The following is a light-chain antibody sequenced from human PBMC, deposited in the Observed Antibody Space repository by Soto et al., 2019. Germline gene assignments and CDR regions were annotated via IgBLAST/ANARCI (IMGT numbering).Light chain of an antibody. CDR1: RGVSSGY. CDR3: QHYDISSWT. CDR2: AAS. J-gene: IGKJ1*01. Sequence: ELVLTQSPGTLSLSPGERATLSCRASRGVSSGYLAWYQQKPGQAPRPLIYAASNRATGIPGGFSGSGFGTDFTLTISRLEPEDFAVYYCQHYDISSWTFGQGTKVEI. V-gene: IGKV3-20*01.